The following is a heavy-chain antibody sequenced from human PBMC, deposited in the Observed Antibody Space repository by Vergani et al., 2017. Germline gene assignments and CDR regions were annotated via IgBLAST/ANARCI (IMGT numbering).Heavy chain of an antibody. CDR2: IDPSDSST. D-gene: IGHD6-19*01. CDR3: ARMGIAVAGPTYYYYGMDV. CDR1: GYSFTSYW. V-gene: IGHV5-10-1*01. J-gene: IGHJ6*02. Sequence: EVQLVQSGAEVKKPGESLRISCKGSGYSFTSYWISWVRQMPGKGLEWMGRIDPSDSSTNYSPSCQGHVTISADKSISTAYLQWSSLKASDTAMYYCARMGIAVAGPTYYYYGMDVWGQGTTVTVSS.